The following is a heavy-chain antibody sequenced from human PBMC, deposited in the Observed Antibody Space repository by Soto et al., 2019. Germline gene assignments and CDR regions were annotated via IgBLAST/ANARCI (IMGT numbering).Heavy chain of an antibody. J-gene: IGHJ6*02. CDR2: ISNNGGRI. CDR3: FTTFHSFCPDV. CDR1: GFTFSTYA. V-gene: IGHV3-64D*06. D-gene: IGHD2-15*01. Sequence: GGSLRLSCSASGFTFSTYAMQWVRQAPGKGLEYVSAISNNGGRIYYAASVKGRFTISRDNSKNTLYLQMSSLRAEDTAVYYCFTTFHSFCPDVWGQGTTVTVSS.